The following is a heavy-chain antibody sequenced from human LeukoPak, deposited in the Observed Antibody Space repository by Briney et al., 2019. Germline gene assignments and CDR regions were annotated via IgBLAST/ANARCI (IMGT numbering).Heavy chain of an antibody. CDR2: IYYSGST. CDR1: GGSISSGGYY. D-gene: IGHD6-6*01. V-gene: IGHV4-31*03. CDR3: ARAEYSSSSDSGYYYYYMDV. Sequence: SETLSLTCTVSGGSISSGGYYWSWIRQHPGKGLEWIGYIYYSGSTYYNPSLKSRVTISVDTSKNQSSLKLSSVTAADTAVYYCARAEYSSSSDSGYYYYYMDVWGKGTTVTVSS. J-gene: IGHJ6*03.